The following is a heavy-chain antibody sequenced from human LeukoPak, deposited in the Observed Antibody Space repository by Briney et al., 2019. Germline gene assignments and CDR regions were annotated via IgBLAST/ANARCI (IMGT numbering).Heavy chain of an antibody. CDR1: GGSIGSSYYY. CDR2: INHSGST. V-gene: IGHV4-39*07. Sequence: SETLSLTCTVSGGSIGSSYYYWGWIRQPPGKGLEWIGEINHSGSTNYNPSLKSRVTISVDTSKNQFSLKLSSVTAADTAVYYCARVTMIVVVNWFDPWGQGTLVTVSS. D-gene: IGHD3-22*01. J-gene: IGHJ5*02. CDR3: ARVTMIVVVNWFDP.